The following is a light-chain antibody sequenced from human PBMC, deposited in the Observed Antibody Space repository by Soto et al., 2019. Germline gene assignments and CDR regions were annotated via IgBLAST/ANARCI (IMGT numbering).Light chain of an antibody. V-gene: IGKV1-9*01. CDR1: QGISSN. CDR2: AAS. Sequence: DIQLTQSPSFLSASVGDRVTITCRASQGISSNLAWYQQKPGKAPKLLIYAASTLQSGVPSRFRGSGAGTEFTLTISSLQPEDFATDYCPQFNSSPITFGQGTRLEI. J-gene: IGKJ5*01. CDR3: PQFNSSPIT.